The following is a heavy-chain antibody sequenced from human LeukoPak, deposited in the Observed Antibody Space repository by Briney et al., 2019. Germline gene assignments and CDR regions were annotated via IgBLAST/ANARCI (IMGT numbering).Heavy chain of an antibody. CDR3: ARESYYDSSGYYSGDY. CDR2: VNRDGSET. Sequence: GGSLRLSCAASGFALSSHWMTWVRQVPGRGPEWVANVNRDGSETYYLDSVKGRFTISRDNAKNSLYLQMNSLRAEDTAVYYCARESYYDSSGYYSGDYWGQGTLVTVSS. D-gene: IGHD3-22*01. J-gene: IGHJ4*02. V-gene: IGHV3-7*01. CDR1: GFALSSHW.